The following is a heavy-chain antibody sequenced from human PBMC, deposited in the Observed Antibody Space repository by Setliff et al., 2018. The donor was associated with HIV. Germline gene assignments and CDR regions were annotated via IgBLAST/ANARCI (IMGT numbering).Heavy chain of an antibody. CDR1: GGSISSIGYS. D-gene: IGHD5-18*01. CDR2: IYDSGKT. V-gene: IGHV4-30-2*01. Sequence: SETLSLTCAVSGGSISSIGYSWSWIRQPPGEGLEWIGYIYDSGKTKYNPSLKSRVTISEDRSKNQVSLKLSSMTAADTAVYYCAIDHVTNIAESGYGYTRIDPWGQGIPVTVSS. CDR3: AIDHVTNIAESGYGYTRIDP. J-gene: IGHJ5*02.